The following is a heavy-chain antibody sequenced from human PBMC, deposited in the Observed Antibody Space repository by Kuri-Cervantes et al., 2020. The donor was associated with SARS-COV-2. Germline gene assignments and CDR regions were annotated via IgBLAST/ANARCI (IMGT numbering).Heavy chain of an antibody. D-gene: IGHD5-12*01. CDR2: IKQDGSEK. J-gene: IGHJ6*03. V-gene: IGHV3-7*01. Sequence: GGSLRLSCAASGFTFSSYWMSWVRQAPGKGLEWVANIKQDGSEKYYVDSVKGRFTISRDNAKNSPYLQMNSLRAEDTAVYYCASSRGYSGYDLYYYYMDVWGKGTTVTVSS. CDR1: GFTFSSYW. CDR3: ASSRGYSGYDLYYYYMDV.